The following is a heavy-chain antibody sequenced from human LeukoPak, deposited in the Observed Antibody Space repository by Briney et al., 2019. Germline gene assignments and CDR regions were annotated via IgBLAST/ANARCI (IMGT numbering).Heavy chain of an antibody. Sequence: PGGSLRLSCAASGFTFTTYNMNWVRQAPGKGLEWVSSISSSSDYIFYADSVKGRFTIYRDNAKNSLNLQINSLRAEDTAVYYCARAGPYDSSGYWDAFDFWGQGTMVTVSS. CDR3: ARAGPYDSSGYWDAFDF. D-gene: IGHD3-22*01. V-gene: IGHV3-21*01. CDR2: ISSSSDYI. J-gene: IGHJ3*01. CDR1: GFTFTTYN.